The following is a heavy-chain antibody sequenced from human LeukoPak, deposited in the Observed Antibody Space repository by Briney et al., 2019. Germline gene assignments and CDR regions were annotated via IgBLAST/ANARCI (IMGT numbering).Heavy chain of an antibody. D-gene: IGHD5-18*01. Sequence: GGSLRLSCAASGFTFISYGMHWVRQAPGKGLEWVAFIRYDGSNKYYADSVKGRFTISRDNSKNTLYLQMNSLRAEDTAVYYCAKDQGYSYGYGFDYWGQGTLVTVSS. CDR1: GFTFISYG. V-gene: IGHV3-30*02. J-gene: IGHJ4*02. CDR3: AKDQGYSYGYGFDY. CDR2: IRYDGSNK.